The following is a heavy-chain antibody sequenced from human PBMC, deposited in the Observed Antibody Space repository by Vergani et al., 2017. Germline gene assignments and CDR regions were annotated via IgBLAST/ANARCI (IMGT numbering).Heavy chain of an antibody. J-gene: IGHJ4*02. CDR3: VRDCGWCAGGRCYTEAWDY. D-gene: IGHD2-2*02. V-gene: IGHV3-30-3*01. CDR2: ISFDGTNE. CDR1: GFALNRHA. Sequence: QVQLVESGGGVVQPGTSLRLSCVVSGFALNRHAMYWVRQAPGKGLEWVVGISFDGTNEYYPDLVKGRFTISRDIAKNTLYLQVRSLRREDTGVYHCVRDCGWCAGGRCYTEAWDYWVQGTPVTVSS.